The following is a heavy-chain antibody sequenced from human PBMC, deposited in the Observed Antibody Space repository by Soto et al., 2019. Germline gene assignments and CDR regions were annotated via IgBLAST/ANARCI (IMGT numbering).Heavy chain of an antibody. CDR3: ARDKAITMVRGVMGWFDP. V-gene: IGHV4-30-2*01. Sequence: LSLTCAVSGGSISSGGYSWSWIRQPPGKGLEWIGYIYHSGSTYYNPSLKSRVTISVDRSKNQFSLKLSSVTAADTAVYYCARDKAITMVRGVMGWFDPWGQGTLVTVSS. CDR2: IYHSGST. J-gene: IGHJ5*02. D-gene: IGHD3-10*01. CDR1: GGSISSGGYS.